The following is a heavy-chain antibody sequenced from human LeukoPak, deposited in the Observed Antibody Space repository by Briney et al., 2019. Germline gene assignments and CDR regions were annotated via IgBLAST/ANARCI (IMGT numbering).Heavy chain of an antibody. J-gene: IGHJ4*02. CDR3: ASALTHYYGSGSYYNWEYYFDY. D-gene: IGHD3-10*01. CDR2: ISSSSSYI. CDR1: GFTFSSYS. Sequence: GGSLRLSCAASGFTFSSYSMNWVRQAPGKGLEWVSSISSSSSYIYYADSVKGRFTISRDNAKNSLYLQMNSLRAEDTAVYYCASALTHYYGSGSYYNWEYYFDYWGQGTLVTVSS. V-gene: IGHV3-21*01.